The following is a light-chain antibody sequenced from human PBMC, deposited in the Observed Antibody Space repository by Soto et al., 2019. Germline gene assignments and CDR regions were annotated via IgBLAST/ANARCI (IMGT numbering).Light chain of an antibody. CDR3: QQSYSTPLT. J-gene: IGKJ4*01. CDR1: QSISSY. V-gene: IGKV1-39*01. Sequence: DLQMTQSPFSLSASVGDSVTITCRASQSISSYLNWYQQKPGKAPKLLIYAASSLQSGVPSRFSGSGSGTDFTLTISSLQPEDFATYYCQQSYSTPLTFGGGTKVDIK. CDR2: AAS.